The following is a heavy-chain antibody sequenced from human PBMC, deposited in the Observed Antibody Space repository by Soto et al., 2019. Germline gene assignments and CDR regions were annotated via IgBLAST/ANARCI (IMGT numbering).Heavy chain of an antibody. CDR3: AREDAARIERWFDA. D-gene: IGHD6-6*01. CDR1: GGSIISASFS. CDR2: IYSSGST. V-gene: IGHV4-31*11. J-gene: IGHJ5*02. Sequence: QVQLQESGPRLVKPSQTLSLSCAVSGGSIISASFSWNWIRQSPGRGLVWIGHIYSSGSTYYNPSLKSRVSISVDTSNNQSSLKLTSVPAADTAVYFCAREDAARIERWFDAWGQGILVTVSS.